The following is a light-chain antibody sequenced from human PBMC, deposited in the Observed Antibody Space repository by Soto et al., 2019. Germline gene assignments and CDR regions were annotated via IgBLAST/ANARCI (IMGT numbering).Light chain of an antibody. CDR3: QQDNSYSQT. J-gene: IGKJ1*01. CDR2: KAS. Sequence: MQMTQSPSTLSASVNERVTITCRASQTISNWLAWYQQKPGKAPKLLIYKASTLESAVPSRFSGSGSGTEFTLTIRGLQPEDFATYYCQQDNSYSQTFGQGTKVDI. CDR1: QTISNW. V-gene: IGKV1-5*03.